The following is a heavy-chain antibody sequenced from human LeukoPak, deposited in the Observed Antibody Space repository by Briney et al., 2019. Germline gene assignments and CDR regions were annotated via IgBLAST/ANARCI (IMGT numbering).Heavy chain of an antibody. D-gene: IGHD6-6*01. Sequence: ASVKVSCKASGYTFTSYAMHWVRQAPGQRLEWMGWINAGNGNTKYSQKFQGRVTMTRNTSISTAYMELSSLRSEDTAVYYCARRRSSSSGYYYYGMDVWGQGTTVTVSS. CDR1: GYTFTSYA. V-gene: IGHV1-3*01. J-gene: IGHJ6*02. CDR2: INAGNGNT. CDR3: ARRRSSSSGYYYYGMDV.